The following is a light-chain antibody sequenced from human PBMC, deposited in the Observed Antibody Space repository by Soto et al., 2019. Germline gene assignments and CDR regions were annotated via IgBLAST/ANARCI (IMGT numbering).Light chain of an antibody. V-gene: IGKV3-20*01. CDR1: QSVSSSY. Sequence: EIVLTQSPGTLSLSPGERATLSCRASQSVSSSYLAGYQQKPGQAPRLLIYGESSRATRIPDRFNGSGSETDFPLTISRLEPEDFAVYYCQQYGSSPPTFGQGTKVEIK. J-gene: IGKJ1*01. CDR2: GES. CDR3: QQYGSSPPT.